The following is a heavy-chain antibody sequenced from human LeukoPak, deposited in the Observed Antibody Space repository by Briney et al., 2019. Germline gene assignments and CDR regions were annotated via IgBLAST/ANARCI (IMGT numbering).Heavy chain of an antibody. V-gene: IGHV1-18*04. J-gene: IGHJ4*02. CDR2: ISAYNGNT. D-gene: IGHD2-8*01. CDR1: GYTFTSYY. CDR3: ARGGRYCTNGVCYYYFDY. Sequence: ASVKVSCKASGYTFTSYYMHWVRQAPGQGLEWMGWISAYNGNTNYAQKLQGRVTMTTDTSTSTAYMELRSLRSDDTAVYYCARGGRYCTNGVCYYYFDYWGQGTLVTVSS.